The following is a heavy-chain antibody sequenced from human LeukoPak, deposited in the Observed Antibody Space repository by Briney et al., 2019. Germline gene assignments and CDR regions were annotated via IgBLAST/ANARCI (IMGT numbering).Heavy chain of an antibody. CDR2: INPSGGST. CDR3: ARCPLDDFWSGYHEDYYYYYYMDV. V-gene: IGHV1-46*01. Sequence: GASVKVSCKASGGTFSSYAISWVRQAPGQGLEWMGIINPSGGSTSYAQKFQGRVTMTRDMSTSTVYMELSSLRSEDTAVYYCARCPLDDFWSGYHEDYYYYYYMDVWGKGTTVTVSS. CDR1: GGTFSSYA. J-gene: IGHJ6*03. D-gene: IGHD3-3*01.